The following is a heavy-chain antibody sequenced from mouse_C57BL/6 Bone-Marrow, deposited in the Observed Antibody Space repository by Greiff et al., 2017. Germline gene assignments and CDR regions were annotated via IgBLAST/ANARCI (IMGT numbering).Heavy chain of an antibody. Sequence: QVQLQQSGAELARPGASVKLSCKASGYTFTSYGISWVKQRPGQGLEWIGEIYPRSGNTYYNEKFKGKATLTADKSSSTEYMELSSLTSEDSAVYVCARDYYGSSFGGSMDYWGQGTSVTVSS. J-gene: IGHJ4*01. CDR1: GYTFTSYG. V-gene: IGHV1-81*01. CDR2: IYPRSGNT. D-gene: IGHD1-1*01. CDR3: ARDYYGSSFGGSMDY.